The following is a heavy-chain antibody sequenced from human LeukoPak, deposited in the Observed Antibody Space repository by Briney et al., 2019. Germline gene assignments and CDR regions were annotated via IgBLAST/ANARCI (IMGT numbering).Heavy chain of an antibody. CDR2: IYPADSDI. CDR1: GYSITNYW. V-gene: IGHV5-51*01. D-gene: IGHD4-23*01. J-gene: IGHJ4*02. Sequence: GESLKISCKGSGYSITNYWIAWVRQMPGKGLEWMGIIYPADSDIRYSPSFQGQVTISADKSISTAYLQWSSLKASDTAMYYCATGAVITPRYYFDYWGQGTLVTVSS. CDR3: ATGAVITPRYYFDY.